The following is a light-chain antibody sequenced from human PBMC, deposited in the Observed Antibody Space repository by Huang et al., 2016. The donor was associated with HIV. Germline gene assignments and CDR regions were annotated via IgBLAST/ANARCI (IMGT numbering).Light chain of an antibody. CDR3: QQYFTTPQT. CDR2: GAS. V-gene: IGKV1-NL1*01. Sequence: DIQMTQSPSSLSASVGDRVTITCRASQDIRNTLAWYQQKPGKPPRLLLYGASTVDFGVPSRFAGSGSGTDYTLTISSLQAEDFATYHCQQYFTTPQTFGQGTKVEVK. CDR1: QDIRNT. J-gene: IGKJ1*01.